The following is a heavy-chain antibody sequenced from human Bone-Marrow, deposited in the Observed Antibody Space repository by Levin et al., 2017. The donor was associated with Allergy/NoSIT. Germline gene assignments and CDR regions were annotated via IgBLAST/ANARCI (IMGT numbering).Heavy chain of an antibody. CDR1: EFTFGDYV. CDR3: TRGDYCHSTGSNYGMDV. D-gene: IGHD2/OR15-2a*01. J-gene: IGHJ6*02. Sequence: SGGSLRLSCTGSEFTFGDYVISWFRQAPGKGLECVGFIRSKAYGGTTEYAASVNGRFLISRDDSKSIAYLHMNSLKTEDTAVYYCTRGDYCHSTGSNYGMDVWGQGTTVIVSS. CDR2: IRSKAYGGTT. V-gene: IGHV3-49*03.